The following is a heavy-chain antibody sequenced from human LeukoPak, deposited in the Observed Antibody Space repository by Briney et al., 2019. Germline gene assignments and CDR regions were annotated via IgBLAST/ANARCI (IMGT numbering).Heavy chain of an antibody. Sequence: GGSLRLSCAASGFTFSSSAMSWVRQAPGKGLEWVSAISNNGGYTYYADSVQGRFTISRDNSKSTLCLQMNSLRAEDTAVYYCAREGPRIAVAGPYYYYYGMDVWGQGTTVTVSS. CDR2: ISNNGGYT. CDR3: AREGPRIAVAGPYYYYYGMDV. D-gene: IGHD6-19*01. V-gene: IGHV3-23*01. J-gene: IGHJ6*02. CDR1: GFTFSSSA.